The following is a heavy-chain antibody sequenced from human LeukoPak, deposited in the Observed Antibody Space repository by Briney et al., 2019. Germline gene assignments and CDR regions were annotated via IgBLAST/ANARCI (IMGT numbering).Heavy chain of an antibody. CDR1: GGSISSYY. Sequence: SETLSLTCTVSGGSISSYYWSWIRQPPGKGLEWIGYIYYSGSTNYNPSLKSRVTISVDTSKNQFSLKLSSVTAADTAVYYCARDQGPVGTFDYWGQGTLVTVSS. D-gene: IGHD3-10*01. CDR2: IYYSGST. CDR3: ARDQGPVGTFDY. J-gene: IGHJ4*02. V-gene: IGHV4-59*12.